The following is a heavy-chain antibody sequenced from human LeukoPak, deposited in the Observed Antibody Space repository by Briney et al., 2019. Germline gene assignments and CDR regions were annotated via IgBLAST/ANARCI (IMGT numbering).Heavy chain of an antibody. J-gene: IGHJ4*02. V-gene: IGHV3-23*01. CDR3: AKVYYYGSGSYGPFDY. Sequence: GGSLRLSCAASGFTFSSYAMSWVRQAPGKGLEWVSAISGSGGSTYYADSVKGRFTISRDNSKNTLYLQMNSLRAEDTAVYYCAKVYYYGSGSYGPFDYWGQGTLVTVSS. CDR1: GFTFSSYA. CDR2: ISGSGGST. D-gene: IGHD3-10*01.